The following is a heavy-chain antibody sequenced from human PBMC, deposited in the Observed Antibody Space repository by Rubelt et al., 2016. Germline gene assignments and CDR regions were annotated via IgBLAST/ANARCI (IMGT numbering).Heavy chain of an antibody. J-gene: IGHJ4*02. Sequence: GGRLVQPGGSLRLSCAASGFTFRNYAMTWVRQASGKGLEWVSSIGSNSYTYYADSVRGRFTISRDNSEHTLYLQMNSLRAEDTAIYYCTRMGNSDWGQGTLVTVSS. CDR1: GFTFRNYA. V-gene: IGHV3-23*01. CDR2: IGSNSYT. CDR3: TRMGNSD. D-gene: IGHD1-7*01.